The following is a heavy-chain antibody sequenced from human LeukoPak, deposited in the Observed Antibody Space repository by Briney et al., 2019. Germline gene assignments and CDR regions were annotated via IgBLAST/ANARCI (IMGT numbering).Heavy chain of an antibody. Sequence: ASVKVSCKASGGTFSSYAISWVRQAPGQGLEWMGGIIPIFGTANYAQKFQGRVTITTDESTSTAYMELSSLRSEDTAVYYCARSWSVAGTNWFDPWGQGTLVTVSS. V-gene: IGHV1-69*05. J-gene: IGHJ5*02. CDR3: ARSWSVAGTNWFDP. CDR2: IIPIFGTA. CDR1: GGTFSSYA. D-gene: IGHD6-19*01.